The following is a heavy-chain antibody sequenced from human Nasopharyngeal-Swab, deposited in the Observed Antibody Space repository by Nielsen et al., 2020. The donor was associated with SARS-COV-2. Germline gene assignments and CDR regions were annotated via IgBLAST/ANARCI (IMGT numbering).Heavy chain of an antibody. CDR3: ARVSSSTSFRTPYYFDY. D-gene: IGHD2-2*01. CDR1: GGSISSGGNY. J-gene: IGHJ4*02. V-gene: IGHV4-31*03. CDR2: IYYSGST. Sequence: SETLSLTCTVSGGSISSGGNYWSWIRPHPGKGLEWIGYIYYSGSTYYNPSLKSRVTISVDTSKNQFSLKLSSVTAADTAVYYCARVSSSTSFRTPYYFDYWGQGTLVTVSS.